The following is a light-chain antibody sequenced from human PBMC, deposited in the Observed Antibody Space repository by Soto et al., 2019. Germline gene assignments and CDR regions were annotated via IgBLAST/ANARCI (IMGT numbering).Light chain of an antibody. CDR3: CSYGRSVV. CDR1: SNDVGTYNL. J-gene: IGLJ2*01. V-gene: IGLV2-23*01. Sequence: QSALTQPASVSGSPGQSITISCTGISNDVGTYNLVSWYQHHPGKAPKLIIYEASKRPSGVPNGFSGSKSGNTASLTISGLHAEDEADYYCCSYGRSVVFGGGTKLTVL. CDR2: EAS.